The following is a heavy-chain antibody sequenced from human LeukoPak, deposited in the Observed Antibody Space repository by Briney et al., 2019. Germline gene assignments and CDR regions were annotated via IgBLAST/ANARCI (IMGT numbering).Heavy chain of an antibody. CDR1: GFTFSSYW. V-gene: IGHV3-74*01. J-gene: IGHJ4*02. CDR2: IKPDGSST. Sequence: GGSLRLSCAASGFTFSSYWMHWVRQAPGKGLVWVSRIKPDGSSTAYADSVKGRFTISRDNANNTLYLQMNSLRAEDTAVYYCAREIVGATTIDYWGQGTLVTVSS. CDR3: AREIVGATTIDY. D-gene: IGHD1-26*01.